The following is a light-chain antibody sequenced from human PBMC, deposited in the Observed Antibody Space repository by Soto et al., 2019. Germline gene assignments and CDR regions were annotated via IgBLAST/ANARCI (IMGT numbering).Light chain of an antibody. CDR3: QQSYNIPRAT. V-gene: IGKV1-39*01. CDR2: AAS. CDR1: QSISSY. Sequence: DIQMTQSPSSLSASVGDRVTTTCRASQSISSYLNWYQQKPGKAPKLLIYAASSLQSGVPPRFSGSGSGTDFTLTISSLQPEDFATYFCQQSYNIPRATFGQGTKVDIK. J-gene: IGKJ1*01.